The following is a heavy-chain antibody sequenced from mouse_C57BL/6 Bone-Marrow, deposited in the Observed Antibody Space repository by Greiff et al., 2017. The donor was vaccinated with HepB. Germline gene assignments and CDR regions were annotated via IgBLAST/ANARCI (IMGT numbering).Heavy chain of an antibody. CDR1: GFSFTSYA. J-gene: IGHJ4*01. V-gene: IGHV2-9-1*01. CDR3: VRDYWYMDY. Sequence: VQLVESGPGLVAPSQRLSITCTVSGFSFTSYAISWVRQPPGKGLEWLGVIWTGGGTNYNSALKSRLSSSKDNSKSQVFLKMNSLQTDDTARYYCVRDYWYMDYWGQGTSVSVSS. CDR2: IWTGGGT. D-gene: IGHD1-1*01.